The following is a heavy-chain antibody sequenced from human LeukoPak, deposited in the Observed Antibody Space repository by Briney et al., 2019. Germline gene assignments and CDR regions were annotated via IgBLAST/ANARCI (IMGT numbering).Heavy chain of an antibody. V-gene: IGHV4-59*02. CDR3: ASRKLGNDY. D-gene: IGHD7-27*01. CDR1: GVSVSDYY. J-gene: IGHJ4*02. Sequence: SETLSLTCTISGVSVSDYYWSWIRQSPGKGLEWLGYIYYTGSTTYNPSLKSRVTISADTSKNQFSLKLSSVTAADTAVYYCASRKLGNDYWGQGTLVTVSS. CDR2: IYYTGST.